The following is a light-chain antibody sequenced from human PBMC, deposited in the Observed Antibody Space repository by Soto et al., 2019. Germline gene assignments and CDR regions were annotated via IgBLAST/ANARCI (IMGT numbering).Light chain of an antibody. V-gene: IGKV3-15*01. CDR3: QQYNNWFGT. J-gene: IGKJ1*01. CDR2: AAS. CDR1: QSVSGN. Sequence: EIVMTQSPATLSVSPGERATLSCRASQSVSGNLAWYQQKPDQAPRLLIYAASTRATGIPARFSGSGSGTEFTLTISSLQSEDFAVYYCQQYNNWFGTFGQGTKVEIK.